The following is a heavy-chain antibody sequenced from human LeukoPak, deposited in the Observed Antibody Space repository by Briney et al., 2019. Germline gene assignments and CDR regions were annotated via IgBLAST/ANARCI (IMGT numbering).Heavy chain of an antibody. CDR2: INPSGGST. V-gene: IGHV1-46*01. Sequence: ASVKVSCKASGYTFTSYYMHWVRQAPGQGLEWMGIINPSGGSTSYAQKFQGRVTMTRDMSASTVYMELSSLRSEDTAVYYCARASGTMVRGVILSWFDPWGQGTLVTVSS. J-gene: IGHJ5*02. CDR3: ARASGTMVRGVILSWFDP. CDR1: GYTFTSYY. D-gene: IGHD3-10*01.